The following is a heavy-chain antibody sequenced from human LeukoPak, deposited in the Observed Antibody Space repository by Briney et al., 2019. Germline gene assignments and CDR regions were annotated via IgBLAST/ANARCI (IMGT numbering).Heavy chain of an antibody. CDR2: IRGKADGGTT. D-gene: IGHD6-13*01. J-gene: IGHJ4*02. CDR1: GFTVSSNY. CDR3: ILAAAGPAY. Sequence: PGGSLRLSCAASGFTVSSNYMTWVRQAPGKGLEWVGRIRGKADGGTTDYAAFVKGRFTISKDESEDTLYLQMTSLEIEDTAVYYCILAAAGPAYWGQGTLVTVSS. V-gene: IGHV3-15*01.